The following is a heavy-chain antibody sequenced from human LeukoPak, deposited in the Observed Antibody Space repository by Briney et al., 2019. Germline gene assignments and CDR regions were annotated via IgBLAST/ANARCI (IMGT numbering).Heavy chain of an antibody. V-gene: IGHV3-11*01. CDR2: ISSSGSTI. D-gene: IGHD6-19*01. CDR3: ARIVAGTDLLFFEENWFDP. Sequence: GGSLRLSCAASGFTFSDYYMSWIRQAPGKGLEWVSYISSSGSTIYYADSVKGRFTISRDNAKNSLYLQMNSLRAEDTAVYYCARIVAGTDLLFFEENWFDPWGQGTLVTVSS. CDR1: GFTFSDYY. J-gene: IGHJ5*02.